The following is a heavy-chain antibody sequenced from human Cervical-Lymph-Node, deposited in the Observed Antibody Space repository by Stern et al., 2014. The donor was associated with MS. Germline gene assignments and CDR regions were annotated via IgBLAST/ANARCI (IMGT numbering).Heavy chain of an antibody. CDR1: GYTFTGYY. CDR2: IDPKSAGT. V-gene: IGHV1-2*06. Sequence: QVQLVQSGTEVKKPGASVKVSCTASGYTFTGYYMNWVRQAPGQGLELIGRIDPKSAGTKYVKTFQDRVTMTRDTSISTAYMELSRLRSDDTAVYYCVRGYCTSSSCYIGNWFDPWGQGTLVTVSS. D-gene: IGHD3-22*01. CDR3: VRGYCTSSSCYIGNWFDP. J-gene: IGHJ5*02.